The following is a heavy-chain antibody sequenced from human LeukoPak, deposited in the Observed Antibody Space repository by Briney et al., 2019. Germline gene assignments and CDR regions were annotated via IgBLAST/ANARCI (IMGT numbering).Heavy chain of an antibody. CDR2: TSFDGSYK. V-gene: IGHV3-30*18. Sequence: GGSLRLSCVASGFTFSNYGMHWVRQAPGKGLEWVAVTSFDGSYKYYGGSVKGRFTISRDNSKNTLYLQMNSLRAEDTAVYYCAKKRKGMIKEHWGQGTLVTVSS. CDR3: AKKRKGMIKEH. D-gene: IGHD3-22*01. J-gene: IGHJ4*02. CDR1: GFTFSNYG.